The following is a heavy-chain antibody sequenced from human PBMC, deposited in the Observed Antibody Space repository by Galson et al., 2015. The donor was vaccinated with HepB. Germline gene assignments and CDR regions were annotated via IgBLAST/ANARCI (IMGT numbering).Heavy chain of an antibody. D-gene: IGHD2-2*01. Sequence: SVKVSCKASGCTFSSYAISWVRQAPGQGLEWMGGIIPIFGTANYAQKFQGRVTITADESTSTAYMELSSLRSEDTAVYYCARGAGHNTDIVVVVGMDVWGQGTTVTVSS. V-gene: IGHV1-69*13. CDR2: IIPIFGTA. J-gene: IGHJ6*02. CDR1: GCTFSSYA. CDR3: ARGAGHNTDIVVVVGMDV.